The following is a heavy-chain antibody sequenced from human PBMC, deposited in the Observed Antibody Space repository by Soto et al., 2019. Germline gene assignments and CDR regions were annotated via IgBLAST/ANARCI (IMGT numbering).Heavy chain of an antibody. J-gene: IGHJ6*03. Sequence: GGSLRLSCAASGFTVSSNYMSWVRQAPGKGLEWVSVIYSGGSTYYADSVKGRFTISRDNSKNTLYLQMNSLRAEDTAVYYCARDRYTGVRTYMDVWGKGTTVTVSS. V-gene: IGHV3-66*01. CDR3: ARDRYTGVRTYMDV. D-gene: IGHD3-16*02. CDR1: GFTVSSNY. CDR2: IYSGGST.